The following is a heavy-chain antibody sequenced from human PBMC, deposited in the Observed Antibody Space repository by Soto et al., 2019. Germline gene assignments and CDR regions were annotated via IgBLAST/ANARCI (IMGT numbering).Heavy chain of an antibody. V-gene: IGHV4-59*01. CDR2: IYYSGST. D-gene: IGHD3-22*01. CDR1: GGSISSYY. J-gene: IGHJ3*02. Sequence: SETLSLTWTVSGGSISSYYWIWIRQPPGKGLEWIGYIYYSGSTNYNPSLKSRVTISVDTSKNQFSLKLSSVTAADTAVYYCARDGYYDSSGPFAFDIWGQGTMVTVSS. CDR3: ARDGYYDSSGPFAFDI.